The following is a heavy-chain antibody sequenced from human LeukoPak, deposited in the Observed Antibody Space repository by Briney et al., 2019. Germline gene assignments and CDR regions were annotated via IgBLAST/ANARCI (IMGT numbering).Heavy chain of an antibody. CDR1: GFTFSSYE. Sequence: GGSLRLSCATSGFTFSSYEMNWVRKAPGKGLEWVSHISDGGGTIHYADSVKGRFTISRDDAKYSLYLQMNSLRVEDTALYYCARSSGSYRPFDSWGRGTLVTVSS. CDR3: ARSSGSYRPFDS. V-gene: IGHV3-48*03. D-gene: IGHD1-26*01. CDR2: ISDGGGTI. J-gene: IGHJ4*02.